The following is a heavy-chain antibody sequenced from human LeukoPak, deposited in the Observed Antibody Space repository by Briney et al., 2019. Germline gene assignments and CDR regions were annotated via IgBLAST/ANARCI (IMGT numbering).Heavy chain of an antibody. CDR1: GFIFSSYW. V-gene: IGHV3-7*03. CDR3: ARLIVIPGGIDV. Sequence: PGGSLRLSCAASGFIFSSYWMSWVRQAPGKGLEWVANIKQDGSEKYYVDSVKGRFTISRDNAKNSLYLQMNSLSAEDTAVYYCARLIVIPGGIDVWGQGTTVTVSS. CDR2: IKQDGSEK. J-gene: IGHJ6*02. D-gene: IGHD2/OR15-2a*01.